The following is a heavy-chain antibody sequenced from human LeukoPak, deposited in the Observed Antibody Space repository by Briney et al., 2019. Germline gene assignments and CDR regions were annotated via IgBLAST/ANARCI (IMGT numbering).Heavy chain of an antibody. CDR1: AFIFSGHW. CDR3: ARDHQVSYFDY. D-gene: IGHD6-6*01. J-gene: IGHJ4*02. Sequence: GGSLRLSCEGSAFIFSGHWMNWVRQTPGKGLGWVASIKEDGSVRQYVDSVKGRFTISRDNSKNTLYLQMNSLRADDTAVYYCARDHQVSYFDYWGQGTLVTVSS. CDR2: IKEDGSVR. V-gene: IGHV3-7*01.